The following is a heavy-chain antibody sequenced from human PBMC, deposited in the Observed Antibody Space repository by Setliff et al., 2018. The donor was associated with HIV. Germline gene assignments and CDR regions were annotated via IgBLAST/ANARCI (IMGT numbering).Heavy chain of an antibody. D-gene: IGHD3-10*01. CDR1: GGSTRTSGYY. V-gene: IGHV4-39*01. J-gene: IGHJ3*02. CDR2: IYSSGST. Sequence: PSETLSLTCTVSGGSTRTSGYYWGWIRQPPGKGREWIVSIYSSGSTYYNPSLKSRVSISVDTSKKQLSLKMRSVTAADTAVYYCATSAESGFGIHWGVFNIWGQGTRVTVSS. CDR3: ATSAESGFGIHWGVFNI.